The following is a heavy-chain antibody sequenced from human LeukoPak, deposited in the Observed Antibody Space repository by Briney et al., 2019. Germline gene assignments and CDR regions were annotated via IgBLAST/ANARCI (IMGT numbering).Heavy chain of an antibody. J-gene: IGHJ6*02. CDR2: IYHSGST. D-gene: IGHD3-10*01. CDR3: ARGRRFVRHNRGMDV. CDR1: GGSISSGGYS. V-gene: IGHV4-30-2*01. Sequence: PSETLSLTCAVSGGSISSGGYSWSWIRQPPGKGLEWIGYIYHSGSTYYNPSLKSRVTISVDRSKNQFSLKLSSVTAADTAVYYCARGRRFVRHNRGMDVWGQGTTVTVSS.